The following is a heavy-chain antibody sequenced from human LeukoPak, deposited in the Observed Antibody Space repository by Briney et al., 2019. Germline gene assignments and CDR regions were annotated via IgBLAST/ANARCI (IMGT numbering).Heavy chain of an antibody. J-gene: IGHJ5*02. V-gene: IGHV1-69*05. CDR1: GGTFSSYA. CDR2: IIPILGTA. D-gene: IGHD4/OR15-4a*01. CDR3: ARDLTLTTLPWFDP. Sequence: SVKVSCKASGGTFSSYAISWVRQAPGQGLEWMGGIIPILGTANYAQKFQGRVTITTDESTSTAYMELSSLRSEDTAVYYCARDLTLTTLPWFDPWGQGTLVTVSS.